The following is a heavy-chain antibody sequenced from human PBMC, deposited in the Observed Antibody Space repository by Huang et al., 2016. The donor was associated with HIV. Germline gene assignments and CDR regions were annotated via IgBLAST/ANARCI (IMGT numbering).Heavy chain of an antibody. V-gene: IGHV4-34*02. Sequence: QVQLEQWGAGLLKPSETLSLTCAVYGGSFSGYFWNWIRQSPGKGLEWIGQINHAGLTHYNPSLKSRATISVDTCNNQFSLRFTSVTAAEPAIYYCARENRSSFGGPLDSWGHGNLVTVSS. D-gene: IGHD3-10*01. J-gene: IGHJ5*01. CDR2: INHAGLT. CDR1: GGSFSGYF. CDR3: ARENRSSFGGPLDS.